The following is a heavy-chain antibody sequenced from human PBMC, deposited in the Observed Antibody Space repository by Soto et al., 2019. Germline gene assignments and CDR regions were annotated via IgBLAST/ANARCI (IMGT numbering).Heavy chain of an antibody. Sequence: QVQLQESGPGLVKPSQTLSLTCTVSGGSISSGGYYWSWIRQHPGKGLEWIGYIYYSGSTYYNPSFKNRVTISVDTTKNQFSLNLSSVTAADTAVYYCARVGGINWFDPWGQGTLVTVSS. CDR2: IYYSGST. CDR3: ARVGGINWFDP. V-gene: IGHV4-31*03. J-gene: IGHJ5*02. D-gene: IGHD3-16*01. CDR1: GGSISSGGYY.